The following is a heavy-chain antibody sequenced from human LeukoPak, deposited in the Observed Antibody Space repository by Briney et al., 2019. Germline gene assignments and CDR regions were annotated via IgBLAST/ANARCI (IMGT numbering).Heavy chain of an antibody. CDR1: GYPFTSYS. CDR3: AILMGLPYEPLDY. V-gene: IGHV5-51*01. Sequence: GESLNTPVQCPGYPFTSYSSGRARQIPGKGLEWMGIIYPGDSDTRHRPSFQGQVTHSADKSISTAYLQWISLKAPATSMYYCAILMGLPYEPLDYSGDGALFSVSS. J-gene: IGHJ4*01. CDR2: IYPGDSDT. D-gene: IGHD1-14*01.